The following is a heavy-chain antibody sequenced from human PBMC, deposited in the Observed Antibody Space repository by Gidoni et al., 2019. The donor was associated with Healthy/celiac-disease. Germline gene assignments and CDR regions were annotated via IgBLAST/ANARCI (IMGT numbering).Heavy chain of an antibody. CDR2: IFSNDEK. CDR1: GFSLSNARMG. V-gene: IGHV2-26*01. J-gene: IGHJ4*02. CDR3: ARIGVGATKASFDY. D-gene: IGHD1-26*01. Sequence: TGTCTVSGFSLSNARMGVSWIRQPPGKALEWLAHIFSNDEKSYSTSLKSRLTISKDTSKSQVVLTMTNMDPVDTATYYCARIGVGATKASFDYWGQGTLVTVSS.